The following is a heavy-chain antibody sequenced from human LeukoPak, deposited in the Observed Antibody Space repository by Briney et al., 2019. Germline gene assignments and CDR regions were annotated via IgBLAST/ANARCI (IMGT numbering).Heavy chain of an antibody. V-gene: IGHV3-7*04. Sequence: GGSLRLSCAASGFTFSSYWMSWVRQAPGKGLEWVANIKQGGSEKYYVDSVKGRFTISRDNAKNSLYLQMNSLRAEDTAVYYCARVMEAGYCSGGSCYHQPGYFDYWGQGTLVTVSS. CDR3: ARVMEAGYCSGGSCYHQPGYFDY. CDR2: IKQGGSEK. J-gene: IGHJ4*02. CDR1: GFTFSSYW. D-gene: IGHD2-15*01.